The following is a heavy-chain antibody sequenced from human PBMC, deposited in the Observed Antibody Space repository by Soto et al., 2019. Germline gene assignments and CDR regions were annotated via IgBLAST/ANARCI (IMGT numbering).Heavy chain of an antibody. Sequence: VKVSCKASGYTFTSYGISWVRQAPGQGLEWMGWISAYNGNTNYAQKLQGRVTMTTDTSTSTAYMELRSLRSDDTAVYYCARDWPVWSGYYIYAFDIWGQGTMVTVSS. V-gene: IGHV1-18*01. D-gene: IGHD3-3*01. J-gene: IGHJ3*02. CDR1: GYTFTSYG. CDR3: ARDWPVWSGYYIYAFDI. CDR2: ISAYNGNT.